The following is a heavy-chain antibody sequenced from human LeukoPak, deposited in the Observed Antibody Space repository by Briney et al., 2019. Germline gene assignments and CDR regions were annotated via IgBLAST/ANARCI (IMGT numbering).Heavy chain of an antibody. CDR1: GYTFTSYY. CDR3: ASLGYCTNGVCYPPFDY. J-gene: IGHJ4*02. D-gene: IGHD2-8*01. Sequence: RASVKVSCKASGYTFTSYYMHWVRQAPGQGLEWMGIINPSGGSTSYAQKFQGRVTMTRDTSTSTVYMELSSLRSEDTAVYYCASLGYCTNGVCYPPFDYWGQGTLVTVSS. V-gene: IGHV1-46*01. CDR2: INPSGGST.